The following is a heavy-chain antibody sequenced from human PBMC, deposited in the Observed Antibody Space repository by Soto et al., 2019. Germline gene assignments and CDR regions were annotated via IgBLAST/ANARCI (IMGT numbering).Heavy chain of an antibody. D-gene: IGHD4-17*01. CDR2: IIPILGIA. J-gene: IGHJ1*01. CDR3: ARVTDYGDYGEYFQH. Sequence: GASVKVSCTDSGCTLSIYTISWVRQAPGQGLEWMGRIIPILGIANYAQKFQGRVTITADKSTSTAYMELSSLRSEDTAVYYCARVTDYGDYGEYFQHWGQGTLVTVSS. V-gene: IGHV1-69*02. CDR1: GCTLSIYT.